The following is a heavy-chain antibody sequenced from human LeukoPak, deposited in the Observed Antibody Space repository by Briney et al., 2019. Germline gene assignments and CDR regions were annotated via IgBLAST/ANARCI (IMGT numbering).Heavy chain of an antibody. CDR3: AREYYYDEDAGNY. J-gene: IGHJ4*02. CDR1: GFGFSRSS. CDR2: ITASSTYI. Sequence: PGGSLRLSCAASGFGFSRSSMGWVRQAPGKGLEWVSSITASSTYIYYADSVKGRFTISRDNVEKSVSLQMNSLRAEDTAVYYCAREYYYDEDAGNYWGQGTLVTVSS. D-gene: IGHD3-22*01. V-gene: IGHV3-21*01.